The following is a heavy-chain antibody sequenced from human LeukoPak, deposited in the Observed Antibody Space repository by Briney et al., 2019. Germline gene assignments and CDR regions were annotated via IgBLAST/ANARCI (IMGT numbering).Heavy chain of an antibody. CDR3: ARGSSPKSYFDY. CDR1: GLTFSSYS. J-gene: IGHJ4*02. D-gene: IGHD6-19*01. V-gene: IGHV3-21*01. CDR2: ISSSSSYI. Sequence: GGSLRLSCAASGLTFSSYSMNWVRQAPGKGLEWVSSISSSSSYIYYADSVKGRFTISRDNAKNSLYLQMNSLRAEDTAVYYCARGSSPKSYFDYWGQGTLVTVSS.